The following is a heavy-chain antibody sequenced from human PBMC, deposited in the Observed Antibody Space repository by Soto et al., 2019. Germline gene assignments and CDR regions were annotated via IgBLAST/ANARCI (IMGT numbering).Heavy chain of an antibody. CDR3: ARVRGDDFWSGYYTHYYYGMDV. CDR2: IIPIFGTA. CDR1: GGTFSSYA. V-gene: IGHV1-69*13. D-gene: IGHD3-3*01. J-gene: IGHJ6*02. Sequence: GASVKVSCKASGGTFSSYAISWVRQAPGQGLEWMGGIIPIFGTANYAQKFQGRVTITADESTSTAYMELSSLRSEDTAVYYCARVRGDDFWSGYYTHYYYGMDVWGQGTTVTVSS.